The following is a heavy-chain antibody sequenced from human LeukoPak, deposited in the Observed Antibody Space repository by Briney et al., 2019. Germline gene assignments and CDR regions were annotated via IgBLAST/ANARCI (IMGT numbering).Heavy chain of an antibody. J-gene: IGHJ3*02. CDR3: ARHEHPDILTGYYGDAFDI. D-gene: IGHD3-9*01. CDR2: IYPGDSDT. Sequence: GESLKISCKGSGYSFTNYWIGWVRQMPGQVLEWMGIIYPGDSDTKYSPSFQGQVTISADKSISTAYLQWSSLKASDTAMYYCARHEHPDILTGYYGDAFDIWGQGTMVTVSS. CDR1: GYSFTNYW. V-gene: IGHV5-51*01.